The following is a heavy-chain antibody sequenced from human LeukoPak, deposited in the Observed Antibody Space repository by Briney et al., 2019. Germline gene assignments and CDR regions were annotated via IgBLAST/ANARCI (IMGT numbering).Heavy chain of an antibody. J-gene: IGHJ4*02. CDR1: GYTFTGYY. D-gene: IGHD5/OR15-5a*01. Sequence: GASVKVSCKASGYTFTGYYMHWVRQAPGQGLEWMGWINPNSGGTNYARKFQGRVTMTRDTSISTAYMELSRLRSDDTAVYYCARVDLRMGPFDYWGQGTLVTVSS. CDR2: INPNSGGT. CDR3: ARVDLRMGPFDY. V-gene: IGHV1-2*02.